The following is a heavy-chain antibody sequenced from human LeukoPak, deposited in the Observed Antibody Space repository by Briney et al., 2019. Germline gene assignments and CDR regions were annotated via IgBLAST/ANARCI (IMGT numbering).Heavy chain of an antibody. CDR2: INHSGST. D-gene: IGHD3-3*01. J-gene: IGHJ4*02. CDR3: ARKPRDFWSGYGEGFDY. CDR1: GGSFSGYY. V-gene: IGHV4-34*01. Sequence: PSETLSLTCAVYGGSFSGYYWSWIRQPPGKGLEWIGEINHSGSTNYNPSLKSRVTVSVGTSKNQFSLKLSSVTAADTAVYYCARKPRDFWSGYGEGFDYWGQGTLVTVSS.